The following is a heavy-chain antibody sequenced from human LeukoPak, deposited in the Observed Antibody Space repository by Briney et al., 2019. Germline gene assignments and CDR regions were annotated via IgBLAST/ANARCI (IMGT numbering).Heavy chain of an antibody. CDR2: INCGDGYT. CDR1: GYTFTSSH. V-gene: IGHV1-46*01. Sequence: ASVRVSCKTSGYTFTSSHAHWVRQAPGQGLEWMGIINCGDGYTNYAQKFQGRVSVTADTSTSTLYMEPSRLTTEDTAIYYCARDRGGSYSIDYWGQGTLITVSS. J-gene: IGHJ4*02. D-gene: IGHD1-26*01. CDR3: ARDRGGSYSIDY.